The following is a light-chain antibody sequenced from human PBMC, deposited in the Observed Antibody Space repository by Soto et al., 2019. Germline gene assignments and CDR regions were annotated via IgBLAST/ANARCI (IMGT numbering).Light chain of an antibody. Sequence: DIQMTQAPSTLSASVGARVTITCRACQSISSWLAWYQQKPGKAPKLLIYSASNLQSGVPSRFSGSGSGTDFTLTISSLQPEDFAAYYCQQSYGTPITFGQGTRLEIK. CDR1: QSISSW. J-gene: IGKJ5*01. CDR2: SAS. V-gene: IGKV1-39*01. CDR3: QQSYGTPIT.